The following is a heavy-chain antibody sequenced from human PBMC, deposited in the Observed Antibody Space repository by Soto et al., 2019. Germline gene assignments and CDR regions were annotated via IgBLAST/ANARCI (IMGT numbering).Heavy chain of an antibody. V-gene: IGHV1-2*02. CDR3: ARKIRDYHFDY. CDR1: GYPVTRYY. D-gene: IGHD4-17*01. Sequence: ASVKVCCKTSGYPVTRYYMHWVRQAPGQGLEWMGWINPSTGGTKYAQKFQCRVTMTRDTSISTAYLELSSLTSDDTAVYYCARKIRDYHFDYWRQGTLVIFCS. J-gene: IGHJ4*02. CDR2: INPSTGGT.